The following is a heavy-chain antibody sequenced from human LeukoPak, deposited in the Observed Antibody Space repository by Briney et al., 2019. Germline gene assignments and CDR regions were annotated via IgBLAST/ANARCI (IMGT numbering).Heavy chain of an antibody. D-gene: IGHD1-26*01. CDR1: GGSIGSYY. Sequence: SETLSLTCSASGGSIGSYYWSWIRQPPGKGLEWIGRIYRSGITNYNPSLNRRVTMSVDTSKNQFSLKLNPVTAADTAFYYCARVRSGSDYFDYWGQGDLVTVSS. CDR2: IYRSGIT. CDR3: ARVRSGSDYFDY. V-gene: IGHV4-4*07. J-gene: IGHJ4*02.